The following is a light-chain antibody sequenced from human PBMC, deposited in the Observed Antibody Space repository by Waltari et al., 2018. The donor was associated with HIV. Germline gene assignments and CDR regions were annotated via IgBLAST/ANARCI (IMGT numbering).Light chain of an antibody. CDR3: QTWDTGVII. CDR2: LNNDGSH. V-gene: IGLV4-69*01. J-gene: IGLJ2*01. Sequence: QPVLTHWPSAAASLGAAVKLTCALSSGHSDHAIAWHQQYPEKGPRCLMRLNNDGSHYKGDGIPDRFSGSSSGAERYLIISSLQSGDEADYYCQTWDTGVIIFGGGTKLTVL. CDR1: SGHSDHA.